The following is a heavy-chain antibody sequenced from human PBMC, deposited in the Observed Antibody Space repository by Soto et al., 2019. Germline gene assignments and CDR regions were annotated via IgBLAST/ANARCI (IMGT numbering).Heavy chain of an antibody. CDR3: ARDRSYYYGSRGYHDAFDI. D-gene: IGHD3-22*01. Sequence: PGGSLRLSCAASGFTFSSYSMNWVRQAPGKGLEWVSYISSSRSTIYYADSVKGRFTISRDNAKNSLYLQMNSLRDEDTAVYYCARDRSYYYGSRGYHDAFDIWGQGTMVTVSS. J-gene: IGHJ3*02. V-gene: IGHV3-48*02. CDR2: ISSSRSTI. CDR1: GFTFSSYS.